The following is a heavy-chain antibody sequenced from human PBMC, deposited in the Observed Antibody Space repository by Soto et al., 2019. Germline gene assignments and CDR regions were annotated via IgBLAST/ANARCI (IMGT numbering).Heavy chain of an antibody. CDR3: ARADANYSGSRAPSPGFDY. J-gene: IGHJ4*02. Sequence: SETLSLTCAVSGGSIGSGLYSWGWIRQPPGKGLEWIGYIYQTGSPYYNPSLQSRVTISVDRSKNQFSLKVTSVTAADTAVYYCARADANYSGSRAPSPGFDYWGQGALVTVSS. CDR1: GGSIGSGLYS. V-gene: IGHV4-30-2*01. CDR2: IYQTGSP. D-gene: IGHD1-26*01.